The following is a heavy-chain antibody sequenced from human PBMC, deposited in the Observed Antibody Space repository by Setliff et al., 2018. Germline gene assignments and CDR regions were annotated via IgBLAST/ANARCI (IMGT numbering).Heavy chain of an antibody. J-gene: IGHJ5*02. CDR1: GGSFSGYY. CDR3: ARGPRFDYESPTYRRRFDP. D-gene: IGHD3-22*01. V-gene: IGHV4-34*01. CDR2: INHRGTT. Sequence: ETLSLTCAVYGGSFSGYYWNWIRQAPGKGLEWIGEINHRGTTSYTPSLKGRVTISVDTSKNLFSLKLSSVTAADTAVYFCARGPRFDYESPTYRRRFDPWGQGTAVTVSS.